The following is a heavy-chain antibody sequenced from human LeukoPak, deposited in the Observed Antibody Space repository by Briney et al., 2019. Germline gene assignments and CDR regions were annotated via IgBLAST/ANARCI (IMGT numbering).Heavy chain of an antibody. CDR2: INAGNGNT. CDR1: GYTFTSYA. CDR3: ATLGISYAFDI. J-gene: IGHJ3*02. Sequence: ASVKVSCKASGYTFTSYAMHWVRQAPGQRLEWMGWINAGNGNTKYSQKFQGRVTITGDTSASTAYMELSSLRSEDTAVYYCATLGISYAFDIWGQGTMVTVSS. D-gene: IGHD7-27*01. V-gene: IGHV1-3*01.